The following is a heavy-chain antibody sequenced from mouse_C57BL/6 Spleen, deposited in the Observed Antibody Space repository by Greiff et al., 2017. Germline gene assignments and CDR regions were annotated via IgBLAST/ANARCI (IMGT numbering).Heavy chain of an antibody. Sequence: DVKLVESGPELVKPGASVKISCKASGYSFTGYYMNWVKQSPEKSLEWIGEINPSTGGTTSNQKFKAKATLTVAKSSSTAYMQLKSLTSEDSAVYYCATYYSNYGPFAYWGQGTLVTVSA. J-gene: IGHJ3*01. CDR1: GYSFTGYY. CDR2: INPSTGGT. CDR3: ATYYSNYGPFAY. V-gene: IGHV1-42*01. D-gene: IGHD2-5*01.